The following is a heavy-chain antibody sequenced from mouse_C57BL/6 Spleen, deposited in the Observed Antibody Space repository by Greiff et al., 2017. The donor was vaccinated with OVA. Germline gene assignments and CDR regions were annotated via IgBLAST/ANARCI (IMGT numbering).Heavy chain of an antibody. CDR1: GYTFTSYW. J-gene: IGHJ2*01. V-gene: IGHV1-53*01. D-gene: IGHD2-2*01. CDR3: ARGGYGYDGRADY. Sequence: QVQLQQPGAELVKPGASVKLPCKASGYTFTSYWMHWVKQRPGQGLEWIGNINPSNGGTNYNEKFKSKATLTVDKSSSTAYMQLSSLTSEDSAVYYCARGGYGYDGRADYWGQGTTLTVSS. CDR2: INPSNGGT.